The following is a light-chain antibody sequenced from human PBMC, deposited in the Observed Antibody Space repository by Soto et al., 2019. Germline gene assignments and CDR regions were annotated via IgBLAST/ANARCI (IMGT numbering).Light chain of an antibody. CDR3: QQRSNWPIT. V-gene: IGKV3-11*01. Sequence: EIVLTQSPATLSLAPGERATLSCRASQNINRYLAWYHQKPGQPPRLLIYDAPTRATGIPARFSGSGSGTDFTLTISSLEPEDFAAYYCQQRSNWPITFGQGTRLEIK. CDR1: QNINRY. CDR2: DAP. J-gene: IGKJ5*01.